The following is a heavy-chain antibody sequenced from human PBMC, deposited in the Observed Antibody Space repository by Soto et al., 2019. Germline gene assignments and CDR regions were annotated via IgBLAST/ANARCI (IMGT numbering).Heavy chain of an antibody. D-gene: IGHD3-9*01. CDR3: SLNYDILTGYSS. V-gene: IGHV1-69*06. CDR1: GGTFSSYA. CDR2: IIPIFGTA. Sequence: QVQLVQSGAEVQKPGSSVKVSCKASGGTFSSYAISWVRQAPGQGLEWMGGIIPIFGTANYAQKFQGRVTITADKSTSTAYMELSSLRSEDTAVYYCSLNYDILTGYSSWGQGTLVTVSS. J-gene: IGHJ4*02.